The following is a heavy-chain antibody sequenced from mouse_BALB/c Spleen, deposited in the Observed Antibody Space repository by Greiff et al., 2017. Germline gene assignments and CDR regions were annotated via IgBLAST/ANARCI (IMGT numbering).Heavy chain of an antibody. CDR1: GFTFSSYG. Sequence: EVKLVESGGGLVQPGGSLKLSCAASGFTFSSYGMSWVRQTPDKRLELVATINSNGGSTYYPDSVKGRFTISRDNAKNTLYLQMSSLKSEDTAMYYCARGSFAYWGQGTLVTVSA. V-gene: IGHV5-6-3*01. J-gene: IGHJ3*01. CDR2: INSNGGST. CDR3: ARGSFAY.